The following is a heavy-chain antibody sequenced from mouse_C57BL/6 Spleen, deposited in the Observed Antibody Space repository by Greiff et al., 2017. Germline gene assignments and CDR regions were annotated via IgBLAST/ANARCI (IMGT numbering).Heavy chain of an antibody. J-gene: IGHJ4*01. CDR1: GYTFTSYW. Sequence: QVQLQQPGAELVKPGASVKLSCKASGYTFTSYWMHWVKQRPGQGLEWIGMIHPNSGSTNYNEKFKSKATLTVDKSYSTAYMQLSSLTSEDSAVYYGAGSGYYDGDDHYYAMDYWGQGTSVTVSS. V-gene: IGHV1-64*01. CDR2: IHPNSGST. CDR3: AGSGYYDGDDHYYAMDY. D-gene: IGHD2-4*01.